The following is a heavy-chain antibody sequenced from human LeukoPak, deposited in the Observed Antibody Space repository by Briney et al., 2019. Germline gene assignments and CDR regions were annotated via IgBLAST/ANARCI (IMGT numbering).Heavy chain of an antibody. CDR1: GGTFSSYA. D-gene: IGHD3-16*01. V-gene: IGHV1-69*13. Sequence: ASVKVSCKASGGTFSSYAISWVRQAPGQGLEWMGGIISIFGTANYAQKFQGRVTITADESTSTAYMELSSLRSEDTAVYYCARVGLHDLGGLFDYWGQGTLVTVSS. CDR3: ARVGLHDLGGLFDY. J-gene: IGHJ4*02. CDR2: IISIFGTA.